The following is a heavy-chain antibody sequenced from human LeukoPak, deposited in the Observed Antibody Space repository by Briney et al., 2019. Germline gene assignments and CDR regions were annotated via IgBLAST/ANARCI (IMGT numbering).Heavy chain of an antibody. CDR3: ARVVGHYYDSSGYLRSGGWFDP. D-gene: IGHD3-22*01. Sequence: PSETLSLTCTVSGGSISSSSYYWGWIRQPPGKGLEWIGSIYYSGSTYYNPSLKSRVTISVDTSKNQFSLKLSSVTAADTAVYYCARVVGHYYDSSGYLRSGGWFDPWGQGTLVTVSS. CDR1: GGSISSSSYY. V-gene: IGHV4-39*07. J-gene: IGHJ5*02. CDR2: IYYSGST.